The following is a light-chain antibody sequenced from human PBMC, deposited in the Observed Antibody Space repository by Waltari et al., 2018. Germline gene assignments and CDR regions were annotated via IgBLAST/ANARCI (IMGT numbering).Light chain of an antibody. Sequence: DIQMTQSPSSLSASVGDRVTITCRASQSISSYLNWYHQKPGKDPKLLIYAASSLQSGVPSRFSGSGSGTDFTLTISSLQPEDFATYYCQQSYSTLRTFGQGTKLEIK. J-gene: IGKJ2*01. V-gene: IGKV1-39*01. CDR1: QSISSY. CDR3: QQSYSTLRT. CDR2: AAS.